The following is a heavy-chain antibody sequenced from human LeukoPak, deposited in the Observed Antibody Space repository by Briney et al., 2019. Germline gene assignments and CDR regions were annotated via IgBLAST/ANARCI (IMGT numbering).Heavy chain of an antibody. CDR3: ASYGSGSYYPPNFLDY. V-gene: IGHV4-39*01. J-gene: IGHJ4*02. D-gene: IGHD3-10*01. CDR2: IYYSGSS. Sequence: SETLSLTCTASGCSISSSSYYWGWLRQPPGKGREWIGSIYYSGSSYYNPSLKSRVTISIDTSKNQFSLKLSSVTAADTAVYYCASYGSGSYYPPNFLDYWGQGTLVTVSS. CDR1: GCSISSSSYY.